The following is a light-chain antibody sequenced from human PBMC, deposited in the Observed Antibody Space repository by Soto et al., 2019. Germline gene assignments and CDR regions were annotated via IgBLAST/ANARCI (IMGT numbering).Light chain of an antibody. Sequence: QSVLTQSPSASASLGASVKLTCTLSSGHSSYAIAWHQQQPEKGPRYLMKLNSDGSHSKGDGIPDRFSGSSSGAERYLAISSRQSEDEADYYCQTWGTDVVFGGGTQLTVL. CDR3: QTWGTDVV. CDR1: SGHSSYA. V-gene: IGLV4-69*01. J-gene: IGLJ2*01. CDR2: LNSDGSH.